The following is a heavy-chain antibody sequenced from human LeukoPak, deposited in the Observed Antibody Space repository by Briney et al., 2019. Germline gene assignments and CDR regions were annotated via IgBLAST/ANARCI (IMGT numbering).Heavy chain of an antibody. Sequence: SETLSLTCTVSGDSISRSTYYWAWIHQPPGKGLEWIGSVYYGRSPYFNPSLESRATISVDTSKNHFSLKMSSVTAADTAVYYCARSSGTGTFSYWGQGTLVTVSS. CDR3: ARSSGTGTFSY. D-gene: IGHD6-25*01. CDR2: VYYGRSP. CDR1: GDSISRSTYY. V-gene: IGHV4-39*02. J-gene: IGHJ4*02.